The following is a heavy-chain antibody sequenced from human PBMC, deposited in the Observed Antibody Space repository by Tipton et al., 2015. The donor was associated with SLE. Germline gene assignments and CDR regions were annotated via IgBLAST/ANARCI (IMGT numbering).Heavy chain of an antibody. V-gene: IGHV1-18*04. CDR3: ARAGGPYYYYYGMDV. J-gene: IGHJ6*02. CDR2: ISAYNGNT. D-gene: IGHD3-16*01. CDR1: GYTFTGYY. Sequence: QLVQSGAEVKKPGASVKVSCKASGYTFTGYYMHWVRQAPGQGLEWMGWISAYNGNTNYAQKLQGRVTMTTDTSTGTAYMELRSLRADDTAVYYWARAGGPYYYYYGMDVWGQGPTVTVSS.